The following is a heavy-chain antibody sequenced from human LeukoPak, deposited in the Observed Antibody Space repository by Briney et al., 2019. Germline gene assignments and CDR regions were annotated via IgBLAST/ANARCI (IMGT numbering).Heavy chain of an antibody. J-gene: IGHJ4*02. Sequence: GGSLRLSCAASGFTFSSYAMSWVRQAPGKGLEWVSAISGSGGSTYYADSVKDRFTISRDNSKNTLHLQMNSLRAEDTAVYYCAKEGAYVNTQGFDYWGQGTLVTVSS. CDR1: GFTFSSYA. CDR3: AKEGAYVNTQGFDY. V-gene: IGHV3-23*01. D-gene: IGHD1-26*01. CDR2: ISGSGGST.